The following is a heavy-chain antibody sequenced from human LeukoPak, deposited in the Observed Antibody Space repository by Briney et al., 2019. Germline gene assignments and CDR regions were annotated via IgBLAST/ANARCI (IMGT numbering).Heavy chain of an antibody. CDR1: GGSITGYY. CDR2: VFYSGTT. J-gene: IGHJ3*02. CDR3: ARYLSAIFGVVKTSLDAFDI. Sequence: SETLSLTCSVSGGSITGYYWSWIRQPPGKGLEWIGYVFYSGTTLYNPSLKSRVTISVDTSKTQFSLKLTSVTAADTAVYYCARYLSAIFGVVKTSLDAFDIWGQGTMVTVSS. D-gene: IGHD3-3*01. V-gene: IGHV4-59*08.